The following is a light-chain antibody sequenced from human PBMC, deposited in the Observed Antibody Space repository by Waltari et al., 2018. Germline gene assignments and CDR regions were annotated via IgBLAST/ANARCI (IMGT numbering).Light chain of an antibody. CDR1: QSVSRNY. CDR3: QQYGSSPLT. Sequence: EIVLTQSPGTPSLSPGERATLSCRASQSVSRNYLAWYQQKPGQAPRFLIYGASNRATGIPDRFSGSGSGTDFALTISRLEPEDFAVYYCQQYGSSPLTFGPGTKVDIK. CDR2: GAS. J-gene: IGKJ3*01. V-gene: IGKV3-20*01.